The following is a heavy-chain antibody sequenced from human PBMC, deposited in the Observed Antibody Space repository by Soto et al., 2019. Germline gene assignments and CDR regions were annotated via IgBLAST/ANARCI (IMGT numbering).Heavy chain of an antibody. CDR2: IYYSGNT. V-gene: IGHV4-31*03. CDR1: GGSISRGAHY. J-gene: IGHJ6*02. CDR3: ARGDGRYPYGMDV. Sequence: QVQLQESGPGLVKPSETLSLSCTVSGGSISRGAHYWSWIRQHPGKGLELIGYIYYSGNTYFNPSLKSRAPISIDMSKSQFTLEVNSVTAADTAVYYCARGDGRYPYGMDVWGQGTTVTVSS. D-gene: IGHD1-20*01.